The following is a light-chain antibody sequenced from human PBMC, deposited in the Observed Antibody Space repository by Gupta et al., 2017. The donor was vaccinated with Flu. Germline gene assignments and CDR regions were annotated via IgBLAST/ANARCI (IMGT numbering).Light chain of an antibody. V-gene: IGLV1-40*01. CDR1: SSDIGAGND. CDR3: QSYDIGRSGPYV. J-gene: IGLJ1*01. CDR2: VNN. Sequence: TITCTRSSSDIGAGNDVHCYHHLPGTAPTLLIFVNNNRRSGAPARFSFSNSGTSAALAITALPAEEEAGYYCQSYDIGRSGPYVFGTGTKVTVL.